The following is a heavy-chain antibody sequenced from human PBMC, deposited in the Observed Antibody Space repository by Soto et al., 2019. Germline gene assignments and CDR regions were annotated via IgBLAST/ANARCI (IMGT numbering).Heavy chain of an antibody. CDR3: ARVLYYGSGSYSPYGMDV. Sequence: QVQLVQSGAEVKKPGSSVKVSCKTSGVSFNNNGIGWVRQAPGHGLEWMGGVSPPFRTSNYARKFQGRISIAAEGSPGTVNIELSSLTSDDTAQYYCARVLYYGSGSYSPYGMDVWGQGTTVTVSS. V-gene: IGHV1-69*01. CDR1: GVSFNNNG. J-gene: IGHJ6*02. CDR2: VSPPFRTS. D-gene: IGHD3-10*01.